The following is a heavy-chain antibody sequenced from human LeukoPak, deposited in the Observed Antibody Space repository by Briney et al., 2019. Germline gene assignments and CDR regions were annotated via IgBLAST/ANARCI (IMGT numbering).Heavy chain of an antibody. CDR3: AREASGLRLGELSFFDY. Sequence: GGSLRLSCAASGFTFSSYAMSWVRQAPGKGLEWVSGITSSGGKTYHADSVQGRLTISRDNSKNTLYLQMNSLRAEDTAVYYCAREASGLRLGELSFFDYWGQGTLVTVSS. V-gene: IGHV3-23*01. CDR1: GFTFSSYA. J-gene: IGHJ4*02. CDR2: ITSSGGKT. D-gene: IGHD3-16*02.